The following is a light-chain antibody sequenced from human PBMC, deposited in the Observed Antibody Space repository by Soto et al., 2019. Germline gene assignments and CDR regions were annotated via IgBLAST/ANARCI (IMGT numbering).Light chain of an antibody. CDR2: DVS. CDR3: SSYTSSSTPYV. Sequence: QSVLTQPASVSGSPGQSITISCTGTSSDVGGYNYVSWYQQHPGKAPKLMIYDVSNPSSGVSHRFSGSKSGNTASLTISGLQAEDEADYYCSSYTSSSTPYVFGTGTKLTVL. J-gene: IGLJ1*01. CDR1: SSDVGGYNY. V-gene: IGLV2-14*01.